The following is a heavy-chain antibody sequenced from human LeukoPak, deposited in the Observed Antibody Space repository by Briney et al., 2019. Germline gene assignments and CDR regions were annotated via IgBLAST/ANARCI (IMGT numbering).Heavy chain of an antibody. CDR3: ATGEIGSTLGGY. CDR1: GGSISSYY. V-gene: IGHV4-59*03. D-gene: IGHD1-14*01. Sequence: SETLSLTCTVSGGSISSYYWSWIRQPPGKGLEWIGYIYYSGSTNYNPSLKSRVTISVDTSKNQFSLKLSSVTAADTAVYYCATGEIGSTLGGYWGQGTLVTVSS. J-gene: IGHJ4*02. CDR2: IYYSGST.